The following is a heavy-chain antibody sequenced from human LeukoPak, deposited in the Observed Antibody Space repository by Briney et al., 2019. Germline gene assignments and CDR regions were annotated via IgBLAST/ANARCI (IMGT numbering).Heavy chain of an antibody. CDR1: GFTFSSYA. V-gene: IGHV3-23*01. D-gene: IGHD5-18*01. Sequence: GGSLRLSCAASGFTFSSYAMSWVRQAPGKGLEWVSAISGSGASTYYADSVKGRFTISRDNSKNTLYLQMSGPTAEDTAVYYCAKESGGGYSYGGSVEYWGQGTLVTVSS. CDR3: AKESGGGYSYGGSVEY. J-gene: IGHJ4*02. CDR2: ISGSGAST.